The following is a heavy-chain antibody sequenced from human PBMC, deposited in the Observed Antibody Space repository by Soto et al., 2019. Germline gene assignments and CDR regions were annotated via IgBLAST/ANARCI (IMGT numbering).Heavy chain of an antibody. V-gene: IGHV3-23*01. Sequence: GSLRVSCGAAGVTFGSYARSWVRQAPGKGLEWVSAISGSGGSTYYADSVKGRFTISRDNSKNTLYLQMNSLRAEDTAVYYCAKGRTTVPYYFDYWGQGTLVTVSS. CDR1: GVTFGSYA. CDR3: AKGRTTVPYYFDY. J-gene: IGHJ4*02. D-gene: IGHD4-17*01. CDR2: ISGSGGST.